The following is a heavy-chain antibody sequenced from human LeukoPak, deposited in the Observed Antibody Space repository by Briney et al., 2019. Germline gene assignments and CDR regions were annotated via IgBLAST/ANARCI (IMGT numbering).Heavy chain of an antibody. V-gene: IGHV1-18*01. CDR1: GYTFTSYG. CDR3: ARDTFYGGNFYYYMDV. Sequence: ASVKVSCKASGYTFTSYGISWVRQAPGQGLEWRGWISAYNGNTNYAQKLQGRVTMTTDTSTSTAYMELRSLRSDDTAVYYCARDTFYGGNFYYYMDVWGKGTTVTVSS. CDR2: ISAYNGNT. J-gene: IGHJ6*03. D-gene: IGHD2/OR15-2a*01.